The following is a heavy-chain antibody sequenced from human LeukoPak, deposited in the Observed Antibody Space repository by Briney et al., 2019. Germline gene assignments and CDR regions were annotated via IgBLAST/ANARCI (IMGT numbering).Heavy chain of an antibody. CDR1: GYTFTGYY. D-gene: IGHD3-10*01. Sequence: ASVKVSCKASGYTFTGYYMHWVRQAPGQGLEWMGWINPNSGGTNYAQKFQGRVTMTRDTPISTAYMELSRLRSDDTAVYYCARVATPGGFVDYWGQGTLVTVSS. V-gene: IGHV1-2*02. J-gene: IGHJ4*02. CDR2: INPNSGGT. CDR3: ARVATPGGFVDY.